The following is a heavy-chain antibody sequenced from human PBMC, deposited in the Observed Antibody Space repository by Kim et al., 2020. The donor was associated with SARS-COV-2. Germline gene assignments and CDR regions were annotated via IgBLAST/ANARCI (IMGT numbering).Heavy chain of an antibody. CDR2: GST. J-gene: IGHJ4*02. Sequence: GSTYYNPSLKSRATISVDTSKNQCSLRLTSVTAADTAVYFCARANFPAFDYWGQGTLVTVSS. D-gene: IGHD1-1*01. CDR3: ARANFPAFDY. V-gene: IGHV4-39*07.